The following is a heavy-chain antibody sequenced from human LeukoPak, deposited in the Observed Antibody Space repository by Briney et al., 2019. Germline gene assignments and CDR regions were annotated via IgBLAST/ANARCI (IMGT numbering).Heavy chain of an antibody. D-gene: IGHD6-13*01. CDR3: ATDSSPDEYYYYYYMDV. Sequence: ASVKISCKASGYTFTDYYMHWVQQAPGKGLKWMGRVDPEDGETIYAEKFQGRVTITADTSTDTAYMELSSLRSEDTAVYYCATDSSPDEYYYYYYMDVWGKGTTVTVSS. J-gene: IGHJ6*03. V-gene: IGHV1-69-2*01. CDR1: GYTFTDYY. CDR2: VDPEDGET.